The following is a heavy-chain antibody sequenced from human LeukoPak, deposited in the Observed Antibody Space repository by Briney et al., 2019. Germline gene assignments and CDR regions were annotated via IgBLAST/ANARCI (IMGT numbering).Heavy chain of an antibody. V-gene: IGHV3-30*18. J-gene: IGHJ4*02. Sequence: PGRSLRLSCAASGFIFSSYGMYWVRQAPGKGLEWVAVISNDGNNKQYADSVKGRFTISREISKNTLYLHMNSLRADDTAVYHCAKDGLMRFFDYWGQGTLVTVSS. CDR1: GFIFSSYG. CDR3: AKDGLMRFFDY. CDR2: ISNDGNNK. D-gene: IGHD2-8*01.